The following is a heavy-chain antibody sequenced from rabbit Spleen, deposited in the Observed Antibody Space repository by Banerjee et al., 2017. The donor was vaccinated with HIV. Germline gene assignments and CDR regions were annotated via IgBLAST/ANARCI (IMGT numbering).Heavy chain of an antibody. CDR3: ARWAAGNSGWYTFNL. V-gene: IGHV1S45*01. CDR2: IYTGGSGIT. J-gene: IGHJ4*01. Sequence: EQVEACGGRLLQPEGPVPLICTPSGVACSYKEVMCWVRQVPVKGLEWIECIYTGGSGITSYANWVISRFTITSNTNQNTVDLKMTSLTAADTATYFCARWAAGNSGWYTFNLRGQGTLVNVS. CDR1: GVACSYKEV. D-gene: IGHD1-1*01.